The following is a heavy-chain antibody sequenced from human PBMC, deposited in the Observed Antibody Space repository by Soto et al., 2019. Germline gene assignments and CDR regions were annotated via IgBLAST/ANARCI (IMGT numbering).Heavy chain of an antibody. J-gene: IGHJ3*02. CDR1: GFPFSSYA. CDR3: AKGGYYSLFDS. Sequence: GGSLRLSCVASGFPFSSYAMSLVRQAPGKGLECVSGISGSGGRTYYADSLKGRFTISRDNSNNTLSLQIHSLRVEDTAVYFCAKGGYYSLFDSWGQGTMVTVSS. D-gene: IGHD3-16*01. V-gene: IGHV3-23*01. CDR2: ISGSGGRT.